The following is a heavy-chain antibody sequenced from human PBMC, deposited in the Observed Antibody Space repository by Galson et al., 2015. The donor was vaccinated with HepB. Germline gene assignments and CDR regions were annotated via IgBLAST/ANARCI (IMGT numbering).Heavy chain of an antibody. Sequence: SVKVSCKASGYTFTGSYMHWVRQAPGQGLEWMGWINPNSGGTNYAQKFQGSVTMTRDTSISTAYMELSRLRSDDPAVYYCARGLVRAANWFDPWGQGTLVTVSS. CDR1: GYTFTGSY. CDR3: ARGLVRAANWFDP. CDR2: INPNSGGT. J-gene: IGHJ5*02. D-gene: IGHD6-6*01. V-gene: IGHV1-2*04.